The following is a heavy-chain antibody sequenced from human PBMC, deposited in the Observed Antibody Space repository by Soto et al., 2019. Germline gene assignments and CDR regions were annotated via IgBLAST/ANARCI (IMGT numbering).Heavy chain of an antibody. CDR3: XGVLDV. CDR2: IDTEGGGT. Sequence: EVQLVESGGGLVQPGGSLRVSCAASGFTFRSHRIHWVRQAPGKGLEWVSRIDTEGGGTSYADSVKGRFTISTDNAENPVYPKMSGRGXXNPXXXXWXGVLDVGA. J-gene: IGHJ6*02. CDR1: GFTFRSHR. V-gene: IGHV3-74*01.